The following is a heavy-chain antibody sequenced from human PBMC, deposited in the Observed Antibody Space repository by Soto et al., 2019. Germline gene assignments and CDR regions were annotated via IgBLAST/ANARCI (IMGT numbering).Heavy chain of an antibody. CDR2: ISDDGSQK. D-gene: IGHD6-19*01. J-gene: IGHJ4*02. CDR3: AKEAPGGWHFFDT. CDR1: GFTFRTYG. Sequence: GGSLRLSXAASGFTFRTYGMHWVRQAPGKGLEWVAFISDDGSQKYYGDSVKGRFTISRDNSKNTLSLRMISLRTEDTSVYYCAKEAPGGWHFFDTWGQGTLVTVLL. V-gene: IGHV3-30*18.